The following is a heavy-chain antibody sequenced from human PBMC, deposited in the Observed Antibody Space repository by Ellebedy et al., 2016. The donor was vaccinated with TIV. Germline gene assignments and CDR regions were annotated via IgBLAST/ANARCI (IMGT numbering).Heavy chain of an antibody. Sequence: GGSLRLSXPASGFTFGDYAMSWVRQAPGKGLEWVSFIRSKAYGGTTEYAASVKGRFTISRDDSKSIAYLQMNSLKAEDTAVYYCTRDLTTLAAAGTGIYYYTMDVWGQGTTVTVSS. CDR2: IRSKAYGGTT. J-gene: IGHJ6*02. D-gene: IGHD6-13*01. CDR1: GFTFGDYA. V-gene: IGHV3-49*04. CDR3: TRDLTTLAAAGTGIYYYTMDV.